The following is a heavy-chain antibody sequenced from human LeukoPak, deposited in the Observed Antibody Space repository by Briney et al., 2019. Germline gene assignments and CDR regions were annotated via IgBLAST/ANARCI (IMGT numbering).Heavy chain of an antibody. V-gene: IGHV4-59*01. Sequence: SETLSLTCTVSGGSISSYYWSWIRQPPGKGLEWIGYPYYSGSTNYNPSLKSRVTISVDTSKNQFSLKLSSVTAADTAVYYCARGGMDSGYYDFDYWGQGTLVTVSS. CDR3: ARGGMDSGYYDFDY. J-gene: IGHJ4*02. CDR2: PYYSGST. D-gene: IGHD3-22*01. CDR1: GGSISSYY.